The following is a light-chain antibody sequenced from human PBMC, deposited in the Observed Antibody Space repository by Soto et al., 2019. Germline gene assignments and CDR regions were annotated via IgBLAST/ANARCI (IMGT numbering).Light chain of an antibody. CDR2: EVT. CDR1: NSDVGGYNF. V-gene: IGLV2-8*01. J-gene: IGLJ1*01. CDR3: SSYAGSNSRFV. Sequence: QSALTQPPSASGSPGQSVTISCTGTNSDVGGYNFVSWYQQHPGTAPKLIIYEVTKRPSGVPDRFSGSKSGSTASLTVSGLQAEDEADYYCSSYAGSNSRFVFGTGTKLTVL.